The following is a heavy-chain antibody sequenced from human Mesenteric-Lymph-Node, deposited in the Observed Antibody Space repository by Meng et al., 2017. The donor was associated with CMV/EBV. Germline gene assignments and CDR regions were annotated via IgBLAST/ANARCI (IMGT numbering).Heavy chain of an antibody. CDR3: ARVPRRDGYNPYFDY. J-gene: IGHJ4*02. Sequence: SLKISCAASGFTFDDHAMHWVRQAPGKGLEWVASISWGSGTIVYADSVKGRFTISRDNAKNSLYLQMNSLRAEDTAVYYCARVPRRDGYNPYFDYWGQGTLVTVSS. V-gene: IGHV3-9*01. CDR1: GFTFDDHA. D-gene: IGHD5-24*01. CDR2: ISWGSGTI.